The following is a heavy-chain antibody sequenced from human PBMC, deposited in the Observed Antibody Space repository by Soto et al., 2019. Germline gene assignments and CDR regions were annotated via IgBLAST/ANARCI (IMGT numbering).Heavy chain of an antibody. CDR2: TYYRSKWYN. J-gene: IGHJ6*02. CDR1: GDSVSSNSAA. CDR3: ARDPIRYHLLRRLYYYGMDV. Sequence: QVQLQQSGPGLVKPSQTLSLTCAISGDSVSSNSAAWNWIRQSPSRGLEWLGRTYYRSKWYNDYAVSVKSRITINPDTSKNQCSLQLNSVTPEDTAVYYCARDPIRYHLLRRLYYYGMDVWGQGTTVTVSS. V-gene: IGHV6-1*01. D-gene: IGHD2-2*01.